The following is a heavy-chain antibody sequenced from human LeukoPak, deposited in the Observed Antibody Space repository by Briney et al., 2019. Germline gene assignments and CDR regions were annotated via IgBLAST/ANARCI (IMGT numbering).Heavy chain of an antibody. CDR2: ISGSGEST. J-gene: IGHJ4*02. CDR3: EQAGY. D-gene: IGHD6-13*01. V-gene: IGHV3-23*01. Sequence: GGSLRLSCAASGFTFSSYALSWVRQTPGKGLECVSGISGSGESTYYADSVKGRFTISRDRNTVTLQMTSLRADDAAVYYREQAGYWGQGALVTVSS. CDR1: GFTFSSYA.